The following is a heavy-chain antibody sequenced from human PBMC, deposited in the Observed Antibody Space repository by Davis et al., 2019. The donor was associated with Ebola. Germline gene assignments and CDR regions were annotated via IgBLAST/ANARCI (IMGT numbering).Heavy chain of an antibody. D-gene: IGHD6-13*01. Sequence: GESLKISCAASGFTVSSNYMSWVRQAPGKGLEWVSVIYSGGSTYYADSVKGRFTISRDNSKNTLYLQMNGLRADDTAIYYCAKGGPIPAAGTRSVDYWGQGTLVTVSS. J-gene: IGHJ4*02. CDR1: GFTVSSNY. V-gene: IGHV3-53*01. CDR3: AKGGPIPAAGTRSVDY. CDR2: IYSGGST.